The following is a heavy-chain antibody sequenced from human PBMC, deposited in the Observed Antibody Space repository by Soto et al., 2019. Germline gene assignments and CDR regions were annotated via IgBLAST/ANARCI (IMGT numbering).Heavy chain of an antibody. CDR1: GGSISSYY. J-gene: IGHJ4*02. Sequence: QVQLQESGPGLVKPSETLSLTCTVSGGSISSYYWSWIRQPPGKGLEWIGYIYYSGSTNYNPSLKSRVTISVDTSKNQFSLKLSSVTAADTAVYYCARVSVGDYSNYRHFDHWGQGTLVTVSS. D-gene: IGHD4-4*01. V-gene: IGHV4-59*01. CDR3: ARVSVGDYSNYRHFDH. CDR2: IYYSGST.